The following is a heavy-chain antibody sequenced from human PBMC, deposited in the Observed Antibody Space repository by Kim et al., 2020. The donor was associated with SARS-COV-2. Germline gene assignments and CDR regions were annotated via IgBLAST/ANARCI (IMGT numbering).Heavy chain of an antibody. V-gene: IGHV7-4-1*02. Sequence: LGWMGWINTNTADSTYAQGFTGRFVFSVDTSVNTAYLQISSLKAEDTAVYYCARLVTVTRVYWFDPWGQGTLVTVSS. CDR2: INTNTADS. D-gene: IGHD5-18*01. J-gene: IGHJ5*02. CDR3: ARLVTVTRVYWFDP.